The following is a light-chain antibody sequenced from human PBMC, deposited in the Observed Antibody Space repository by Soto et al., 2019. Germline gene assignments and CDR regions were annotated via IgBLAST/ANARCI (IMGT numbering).Light chain of an antibody. J-gene: IGKJ2*01. Sequence: VIWLTQSPSLLSASTGDRVTISCLMSQGISSYLAWYQQKPGKAPQLLIYAASTLQSGVPSRFRGSGSVTDFTITISCLQSEDFASYYCQQYYSFPYTFGQGTKLEIK. CDR1: QGISSY. CDR2: AAS. CDR3: QQYYSFPYT. V-gene: IGKV1D-8*01.